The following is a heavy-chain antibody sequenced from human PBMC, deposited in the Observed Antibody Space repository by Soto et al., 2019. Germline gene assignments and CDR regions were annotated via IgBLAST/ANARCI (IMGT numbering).Heavy chain of an antibody. CDR3: ARSGRFVVGATTGPYFDL. CDR1: GYTFTSYG. Sequence: QVQLVQSGAEVKKPGASVKVSCKASGYTFTSYGISWVRQAPGQGLEWMGWISAYNGNTNYAQKLQCRVTMTTDTSTSTAYMELRSLRSDDTAVYYCARSGRFVVGATTGPYFDLWGRGTLVTVSS. D-gene: IGHD1-26*01. CDR2: ISAYNGNT. V-gene: IGHV1-18*01. J-gene: IGHJ2*01.